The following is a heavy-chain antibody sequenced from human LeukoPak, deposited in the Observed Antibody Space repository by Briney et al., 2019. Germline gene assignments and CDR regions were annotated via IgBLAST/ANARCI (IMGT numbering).Heavy chain of an antibody. CDR2: ISAYNGNT. CDR1: GYTFTSYG. J-gene: IGHJ4*02. D-gene: IGHD2-21*02. V-gene: IGHV1-18*01. Sequence: ASVKVSCKASGYTFTSYGISWVRQAPGQGLEWMGWISAYNGNTNYAQKLQGRVTMTTDTSTSTAYMELRSLRSDDTAVYYCARYVAYCGGDCYGFFLDYWGQGTLVTVSS. CDR3: ARYVAYCGGDCYGFFLDY.